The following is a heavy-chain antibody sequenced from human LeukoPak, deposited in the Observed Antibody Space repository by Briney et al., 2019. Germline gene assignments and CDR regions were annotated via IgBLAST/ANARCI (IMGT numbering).Heavy chain of an antibody. CDR3: ARLSFADSSGYATYYYYYYMDV. Sequence: SETLSLTCTVSGYSVSSGYYWGWIRQPPGKGLEWIGSIYHSGSTYYNPSLKSRVTISVDTSKNQFSLKLSSVTAADTAVYYCARLSFADSSGYATYYYYYYMDVWGKGTTVTISS. CDR2: IYHSGST. CDR1: GYSVSSGYY. V-gene: IGHV4-38-2*02. D-gene: IGHD3-22*01. J-gene: IGHJ6*03.